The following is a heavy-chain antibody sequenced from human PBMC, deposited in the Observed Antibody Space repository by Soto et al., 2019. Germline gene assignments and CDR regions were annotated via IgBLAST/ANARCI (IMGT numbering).Heavy chain of an antibody. CDR1: GDSITSNSYF. D-gene: IGHD6-13*01. Sequence: SETLSLTCTVSGDSITSNSYFWAWIRQPPGKGLEWIGSIYSSGSTNYNPSLESRVTISVDTSKKQVSLKLSSVTAADTAVYYCAMSTSSSWYAHKGIYFDSWGQGTLVT. CDR2: IYSSGST. CDR3: AMSTSSSWYAHKGIYFDS. V-gene: IGHV4-39*07. J-gene: IGHJ4*02.